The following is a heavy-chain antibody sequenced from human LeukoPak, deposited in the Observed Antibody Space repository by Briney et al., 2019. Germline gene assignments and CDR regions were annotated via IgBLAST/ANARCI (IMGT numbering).Heavy chain of an antibody. CDR2: ISSRGDTI. D-gene: IGHD3-9*01. J-gene: IGHJ4*02. Sequence: GGSLRLSCAAAGYTFSSFEMNWVRQAPGKGLEGVSHISSRGDTIFYADSMKGRFTISRDNAKNSLYLQMNSLRAEDTAVYYCARNSDYDILTGYYTNSHFDYWGQGTLVTVSS. V-gene: IGHV3-48*03. CDR3: ARNSDYDILTGYYTNSHFDY. CDR1: GYTFSSFE.